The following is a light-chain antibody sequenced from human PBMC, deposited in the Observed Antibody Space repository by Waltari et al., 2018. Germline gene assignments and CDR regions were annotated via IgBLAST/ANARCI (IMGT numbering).Light chain of an antibody. CDR3: AAWDDSLSGWV. CDR2: RNN. J-gene: IGLJ3*02. CDR1: SSNIGSNY. V-gene: IGLV1-47*01. Sequence: QSVLTQPPSASGTPGQRVPLSCSGSSSNIGSNYVYWYQQLPGTAPKLLNYRNNQRPSGVPDRFSGSKSGTSASLAISGLRSEDEADYYCAAWDDSLSGWVFGGGTKLTVL.